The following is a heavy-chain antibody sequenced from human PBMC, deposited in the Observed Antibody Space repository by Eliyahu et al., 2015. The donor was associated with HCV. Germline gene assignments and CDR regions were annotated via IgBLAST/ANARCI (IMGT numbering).Heavy chain of an antibody. CDR2: MNPNSDIT. D-gene: IGHD4-11*01. V-gene: IGHV1-8*01. CDR3: ARGGSVNTYDY. CDR1: XXTFTSYD. J-gene: IGHJ4*01. Sequence: QVQLVQSGAEVKKPGASVKVSCKASXXTFTSYDINWVRQAPGQGLEWXGWMNPNSDITGFAQKFQGRVTLTRNTSISTAYMELSSLRSEDTAVYYCARGGSVNTYDYWGQGTLVTVSS.